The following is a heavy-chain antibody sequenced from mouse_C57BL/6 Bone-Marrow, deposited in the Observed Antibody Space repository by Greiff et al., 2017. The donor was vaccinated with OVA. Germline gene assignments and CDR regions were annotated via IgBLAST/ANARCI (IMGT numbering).Heavy chain of an antibody. D-gene: IGHD1-1*01. V-gene: IGHV1-85*01. CDR1: GYTFTSYD. Sequence: QVQLQQSGPELVKPGASVKLSCKASGYTFTSYDINWVKQRPGQGLAWIGCIYPTDGSTPYNEKFKCKATLTVDTSSSTAYMELHSLTSEDAAVYFCARRDYYYGSSFADWGQGTLGTVSA. J-gene: IGHJ3*01. CDR3: ARRDYYYGSSFAD. CDR2: IYPTDGST.